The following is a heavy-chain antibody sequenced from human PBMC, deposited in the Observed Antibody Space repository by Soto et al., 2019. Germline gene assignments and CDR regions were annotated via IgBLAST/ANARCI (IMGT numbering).Heavy chain of an antibody. CDR2: IIPIFGTA. Sequence: QVQLVQSGAEVKKPGSSVKVSCKASGGTFSSYAISWVRQAPGQGLEWMGGIIPIFGTANYAQKFQGRVTIXAXXSTSTAYMELSSLRSEDTAVYYCARVGSEWLDVDYWGQGTLVTVSS. D-gene: IGHD6-19*01. J-gene: IGHJ4*02. CDR3: ARVGSEWLDVDY. CDR1: GGTFSSYA. V-gene: IGHV1-69*12.